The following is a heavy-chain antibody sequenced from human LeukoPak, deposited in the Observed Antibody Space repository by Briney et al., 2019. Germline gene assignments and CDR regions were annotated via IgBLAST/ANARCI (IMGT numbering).Heavy chain of an antibody. Sequence: ASVKVSCKASGGTFSSYAISWVRQAPGQGLEWMGWISAYNGNTNYAQKLQGRVTMTTDTSTSTAYMELRSLRSDDTAVYYCARGVSSGRFGWFDPWGQGTLVTVSS. J-gene: IGHJ5*02. CDR1: GGTFSSYA. V-gene: IGHV1-18*01. D-gene: IGHD6-19*01. CDR3: ARGVSSGRFGWFDP. CDR2: ISAYNGNT.